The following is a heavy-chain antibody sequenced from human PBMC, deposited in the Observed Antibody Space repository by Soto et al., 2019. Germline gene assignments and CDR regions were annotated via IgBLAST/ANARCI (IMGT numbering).Heavy chain of an antibody. J-gene: IGHJ4*02. CDR1: GFTFSSYG. V-gene: IGHV3-33*06. Sequence: QVQLVESGGGVVQPGRSLRLSCAASGFTFSSYGMHWVRQAPGKGLEWVAVIWYDGSNKYYADSVKGRFTISRDNSKNTLSLQMNSLRAEDTAVYYCAKSPLYSSSWYYLDYWGQGTLVTVSS. CDR3: AKSPLYSSSWYYLDY. CDR2: IWYDGSNK. D-gene: IGHD6-13*01.